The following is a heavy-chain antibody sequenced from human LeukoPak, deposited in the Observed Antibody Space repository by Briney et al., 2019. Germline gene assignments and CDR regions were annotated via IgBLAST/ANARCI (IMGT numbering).Heavy chain of an antibody. V-gene: IGHV5-10-1*01. CDR2: IDPSDSYT. CDR1: GYSFTSYW. Sequence: GGSLRLSCKSSGYSFTSYWISWVRQMPGKGLEWMGRIDPSDSYTNYSPSFQGHVTISADKPISTAYLQWSSLKASDTAMFYCARPSVDGSGSYPYWGQGTLVTVSS. J-gene: IGHJ4*02. CDR3: ARPSVDGSGSYPY. D-gene: IGHD3-10*01.